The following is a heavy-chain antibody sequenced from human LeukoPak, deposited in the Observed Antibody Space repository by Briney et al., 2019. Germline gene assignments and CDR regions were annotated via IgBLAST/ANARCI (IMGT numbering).Heavy chain of an antibody. CDR2: IYHSGST. Sequence: PSETLSLTCTVSGYSISSGYYWGWIRQPPGKGLEWLGTIYHSGSTYFNPSLESRVTMSIDTSNNQFSLKLTSVTAADTAVYYCARGGYYGSGNDFRFDPWGQGTLVTVSS. D-gene: IGHD3-10*01. CDR1: GYSISSGYY. J-gene: IGHJ5*02. CDR3: ARGGYYGSGNDFRFDP. V-gene: IGHV4-38-2*02.